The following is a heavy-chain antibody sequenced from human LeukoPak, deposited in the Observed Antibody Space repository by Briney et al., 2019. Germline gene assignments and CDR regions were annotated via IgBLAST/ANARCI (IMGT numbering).Heavy chain of an antibody. D-gene: IGHD2-15*01. V-gene: IGHV3-23*01. CDR2: MSSSDDGR. CDR3: AKAPVTSCRGAFCYPFDY. CDR1: GFSFSSYA. Sequence: WGSLRLSCATSGFSFSSYAMSWVRQAPGKGLEWVSAMSSSDDGRYYAASVRGRFTISRDTSRSTLYLQMNSLRAEDAAVYYCAKAPVTSCRGAFCYPFDYWGQGTLVTVSS. J-gene: IGHJ4*02.